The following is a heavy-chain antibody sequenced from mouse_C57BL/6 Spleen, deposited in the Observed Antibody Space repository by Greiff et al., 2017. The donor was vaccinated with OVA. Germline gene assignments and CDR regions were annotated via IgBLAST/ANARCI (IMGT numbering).Heavy chain of an antibody. D-gene: IGHD2-3*01. CDR3: ARWVYDGYLIAY. CDR1: GYTFTSYW. Sequence: VQLQQPGAELVKPGASVKVSCKASGYTFTSYWMDWVKQRPGQGLEWIGNIYPSDSETHYNQKFKDKATLTVDKSSSTAYMQLSSLTSEDSAVYYCARWVYDGYLIAYWGQGTLVTVSA. V-gene: IGHV1-61*01. J-gene: IGHJ3*01. CDR2: IYPSDSET.